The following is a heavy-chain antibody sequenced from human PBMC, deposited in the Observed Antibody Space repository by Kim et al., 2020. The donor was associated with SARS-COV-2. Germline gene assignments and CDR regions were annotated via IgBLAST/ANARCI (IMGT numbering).Heavy chain of an antibody. D-gene: IGHD2-2*01. Sequence: ASVKVSCKASGYTFTSYGISWVRQAPGQGLEWMGWISAYNGNTNYAQKLQGRVTMTTDTSTSTAYMELRSLRSDDTAVYYCARDRVVPAAYYYYYGMDVWGQGTTVTVSS. V-gene: IGHV1-18*04. CDR1: GYTFTSYG. CDR3: ARDRVVPAAYYYYYGMDV. CDR2: ISAYNGNT. J-gene: IGHJ6*02.